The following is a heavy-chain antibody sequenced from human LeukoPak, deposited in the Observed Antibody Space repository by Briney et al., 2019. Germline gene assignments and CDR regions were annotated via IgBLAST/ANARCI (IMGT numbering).Heavy chain of an antibody. CDR1: GGSISSSNW. D-gene: IGHD3-10*01. V-gene: IGHV4-4*02. CDR2: IYHSGST. Sequence: SETLSLTCAVSGGSISSSNWWSWVRQPPGKGLEWTGEIYHSGSTNYNPSLKSRVTISVDKSKNQFSLKLSSVTAADTAVYYCATRRMVRGVIPWFDPWGQGTLVTVSS. CDR3: ATRRMVRGVIPWFDP. J-gene: IGHJ5*02.